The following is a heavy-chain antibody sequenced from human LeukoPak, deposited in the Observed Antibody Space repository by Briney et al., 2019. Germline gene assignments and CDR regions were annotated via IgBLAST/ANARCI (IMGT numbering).Heavy chain of an antibody. CDR3: ARGDTRKPNAFDI. D-gene: IGHD5-18*01. Sequence: SETLSLTCTVSGGSISSYYWSWIRQPPGKGLEWIGYIYYSGSTNYNPSLKSRVTISVDTSTNQYSLKLSSVTAADTAVYYCARGDTRKPNAFDIWGQGTMVTVSS. CDR1: GGSISSYY. V-gene: IGHV4-59*01. J-gene: IGHJ3*02. CDR2: IYYSGST.